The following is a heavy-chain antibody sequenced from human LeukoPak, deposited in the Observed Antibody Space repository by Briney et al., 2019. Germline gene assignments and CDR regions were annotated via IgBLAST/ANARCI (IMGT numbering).Heavy chain of an antibody. CDR1: GGSISSSSYY. J-gene: IGHJ4*02. V-gene: IGHV4-39*01. CDR2: IYYSGST. CDR3: ARTKPDIAVE. Sequence: SETLSLTCTVSGGSISSSSYYWGWIRQPPGKGLEWIGSIYYSGSTYYNPSLKSRVTISVDTSKNQFSLKLSSVTAADTAVYYCARTKPDIAVEWGQGTLVTVSS. D-gene: IGHD6-19*01.